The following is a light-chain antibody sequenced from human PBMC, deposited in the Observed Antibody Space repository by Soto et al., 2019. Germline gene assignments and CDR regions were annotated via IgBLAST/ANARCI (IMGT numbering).Light chain of an antibody. Sequence: DIQMTQSPSAMSASVGDRVTITCRASQGIGNYLAWFQQKPGEVPKRLIYGASNLQSGVPSRFSGSGSGTEFTLTISSLQPEDFVTYYCLQHNSYPRTFGQGTKVDIK. CDR3: LQHNSYPRT. CDR2: GAS. J-gene: IGKJ1*01. CDR1: QGIGNY. V-gene: IGKV1-17*03.